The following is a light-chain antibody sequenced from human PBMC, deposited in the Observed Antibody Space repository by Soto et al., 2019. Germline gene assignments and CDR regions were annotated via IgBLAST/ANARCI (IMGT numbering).Light chain of an antibody. CDR1: QSISSW. V-gene: IGKV1-5*03. CDR3: QQYNNFLYT. Sequence: DIQMTQSPSTLSASAGDRVTITCRASQSISSWLAWYQQKPGKAPKLLIYRASSLESGVPSRFRGSGSGTEFTLTISSLQPDDLATYYCQQYNNFLYTFGQGTKLEIK. CDR2: RAS. J-gene: IGKJ2*01.